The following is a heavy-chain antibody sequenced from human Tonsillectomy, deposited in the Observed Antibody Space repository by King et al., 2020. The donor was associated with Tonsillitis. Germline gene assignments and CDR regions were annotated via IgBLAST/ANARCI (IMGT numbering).Heavy chain of an antibody. CDR3: ARGRGMVITGNFFDY. V-gene: IGHV1-18*01. J-gene: IGHJ4*02. D-gene: IGHD1-26*01. CDR1: GYTFTSYF. Sequence: VQLVQSGAEVKKPGASVRVSCKASGYTFTSYFISWVRQAPGQGLEWRGWISVYNGNANYAQKFQGRVSMTTDTSTSTAYMELRSLRDGDTAIYYCARGRGMVITGNFFDYWGQGTLVTVSS. CDR2: ISVYNGNA.